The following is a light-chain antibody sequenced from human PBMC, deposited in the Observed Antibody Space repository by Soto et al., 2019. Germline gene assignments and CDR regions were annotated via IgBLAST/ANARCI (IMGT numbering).Light chain of an antibody. CDR1: SSDIGGYNY. CDR3: SSYAGSNMGV. CDR2: EVN. Sequence: QSVLTQPPSASGSPGQSVAISCTGTSSDIGGYNYVSWYQIHPGKAPKLMIYEVNKRPSGVPDRFSGSKSGNTASLIVSGLQADDEADYYCSSYAGSNMGVFGGGTKLTVL. J-gene: IGLJ2*01. V-gene: IGLV2-8*01.